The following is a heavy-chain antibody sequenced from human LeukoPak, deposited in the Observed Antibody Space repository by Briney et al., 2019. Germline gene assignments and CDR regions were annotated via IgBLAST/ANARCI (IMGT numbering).Heavy chain of an antibody. CDR1: GGSISRNSYY. D-gene: IGHD3-22*01. CDR2: IYYSGST. J-gene: IGHJ4*02. V-gene: IGHV4-39*01. CDR3: ASKSSGHYWGVFDY. Sequence: SETLSLTCTVSGGSISRNSYYWGWIRQPPGKGLEWIGSIYYSGSTYYNPSLKSRVTISVDTSKNQFSLKVNSVTAADTSVYYCASKSSGHYWGVFDYWGQGALVTVSS.